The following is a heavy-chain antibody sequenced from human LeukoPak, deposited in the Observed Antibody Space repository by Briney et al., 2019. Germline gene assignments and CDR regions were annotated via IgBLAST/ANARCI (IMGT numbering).Heavy chain of an antibody. CDR2: ISGSGNYI. Sequence: GGSLRLSCAASGFTFSSYSMNWVRQAPGKGLEWVSSISGSGNYINYVDSVKGRFTISRDNAKNSMYLQMNSLRAEDTAVYYCAKDMYSGYDDLYYGMDVWGQGTTVTVSS. V-gene: IGHV3-21*04. CDR3: AKDMYSGYDDLYYGMDV. CDR1: GFTFSSYS. D-gene: IGHD5-12*01. J-gene: IGHJ6*02.